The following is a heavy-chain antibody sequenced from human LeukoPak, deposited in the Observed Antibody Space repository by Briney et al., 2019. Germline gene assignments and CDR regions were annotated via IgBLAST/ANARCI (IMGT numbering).Heavy chain of an antibody. V-gene: IGHV4-34*01. CDR3: ARGRIAVAGGGVRSWFDP. D-gene: IGHD6-19*01. CDR1: GGSFSGHY. CDR2: INHSGST. J-gene: IGHJ5*02. Sequence: SETLSLTCAVYGGSFSGHYWSWIRQPPGKGLEWIGEINHSGSTNYNPSLKSRVTISVDTSKNQFSLKLSSVTAADTAVYYCARGRIAVAGGGVRSWFDPWGQGTLVTVSS.